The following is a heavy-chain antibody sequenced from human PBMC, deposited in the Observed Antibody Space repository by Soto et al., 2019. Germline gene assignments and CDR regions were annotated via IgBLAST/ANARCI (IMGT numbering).Heavy chain of an antibody. CDR2: IIDSGGST. D-gene: IGHD6-13*01. CDR1: GFTFSSCA. Sequence: GGSLRLSCAASGFTFSSCAMGWVRQAPGKGLEWVSDIIDSGGSTYYADSVRGRFTISRDNSKNTLYLQMNSLRAEDTAVYYCAKENGYSSSWLEFDYWGQGTLVTVSS. J-gene: IGHJ4*02. CDR3: AKENGYSSSWLEFDY. V-gene: IGHV3-23*01.